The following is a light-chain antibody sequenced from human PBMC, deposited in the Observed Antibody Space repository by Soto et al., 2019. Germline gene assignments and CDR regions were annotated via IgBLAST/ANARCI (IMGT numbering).Light chain of an antibody. J-gene: IGLJ2*01. CDR1: SSDVGSHNF. Sequence: QSALTQPASVSGSPGQSITISCTGTSSDVGSHNFVSWYQQRPGKAPKLMIFEVSNRPSGVSHRFSGSKSGNTASLTISGLQAEDEADYYCSSYTSSTTVVFGGGTKLTVL. V-gene: IGLV2-14*02. CDR2: EVS. CDR3: SSYTSSTTVV.